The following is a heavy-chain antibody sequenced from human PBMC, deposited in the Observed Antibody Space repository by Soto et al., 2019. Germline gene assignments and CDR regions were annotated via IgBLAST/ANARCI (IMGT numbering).Heavy chain of an antibody. V-gene: IGHV4-31*03. CDR1: GGSISSGGYY. J-gene: IGHJ4*02. D-gene: IGHD6-19*01. CDR2: IYYSGST. Sequence: SETLSLTCTVSGGSISSGGYYWSWIRQHPGKGLEWIGYIYYSGSTYYNPSLKSRVTISVDTSKNQFSLKLSSVTAADTAVYYCARWITNQNSGGLPGFDYWGQGTLVTVSS. CDR3: ARWITNQNSGGLPGFDY.